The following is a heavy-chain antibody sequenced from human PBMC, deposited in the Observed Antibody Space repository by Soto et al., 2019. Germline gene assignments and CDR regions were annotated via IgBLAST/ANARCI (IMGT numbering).Heavy chain of an antibody. CDR1: GFTFSSYG. D-gene: IGHD6-13*01. V-gene: IGHV3-30*18. J-gene: IGHJ6*02. Sequence: PVGSLRLSCAASGFTFSSYGMHWVRQAPGKGLEWVAVISYDGSNKYYADSVKGRFTISRDNSKNTLYLQMNSLRAEDTAVYYCAKDRSSCWYYYYYGMDVWGQGTTVTVSS. CDR3: AKDRSSCWYYYYYGMDV. CDR2: ISYDGSNK.